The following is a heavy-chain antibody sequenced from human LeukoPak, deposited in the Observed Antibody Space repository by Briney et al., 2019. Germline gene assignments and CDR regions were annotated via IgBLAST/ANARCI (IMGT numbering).Heavy chain of an antibody. Sequence: SETLSLTCTVSGGSISSYYWSWIRQPPGKGLEWIGYIYYSGSTNYNPSLKSRVTISVDTSKNQFSLKLSSVTAADTAVYYCARDASKLWPNYWGQGTLVTVSS. CDR1: GGSISSYY. D-gene: IGHD5-18*01. CDR3: ARDASKLWPNY. J-gene: IGHJ4*02. V-gene: IGHV4-59*01. CDR2: IYYSGST.